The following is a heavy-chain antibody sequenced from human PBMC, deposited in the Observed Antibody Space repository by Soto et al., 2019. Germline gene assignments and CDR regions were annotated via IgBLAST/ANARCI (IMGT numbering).Heavy chain of an antibody. CDR2: ILYSGAT. D-gene: IGHD3-22*01. V-gene: IGHV4-39*01. CDR1: AGSILDSTYY. J-gene: IGHJ5*02. CDR3: ARQASGYYYGSFDP. Sequence: QLLLQASGPALVKPSETLSLPCTVSAGSILDSTYYLAWIRQSPGKGLEWIGTILYSGATFYTPSLMIRLTMSVDTSNNQFSLKLSSVPAADTAVYYWARQASGYYYGSFDPWGQGTRVTVSS.